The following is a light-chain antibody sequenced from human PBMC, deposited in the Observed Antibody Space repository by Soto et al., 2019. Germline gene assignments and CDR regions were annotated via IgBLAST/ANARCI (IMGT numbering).Light chain of an antibody. CDR1: QSVTSN. Sequence: EVVMTQSPATLSVSPGERVTLSCRASQSVTSNLAWYQQKPGQAPRLLINGASTRATGIPDRFSGSGSGTEFTLTISGLQSGDFAVYYCQQYNKWPLTFGGGTKVEIK. J-gene: IGKJ4*01. V-gene: IGKV3-15*01. CDR3: QQYNKWPLT. CDR2: GAS.